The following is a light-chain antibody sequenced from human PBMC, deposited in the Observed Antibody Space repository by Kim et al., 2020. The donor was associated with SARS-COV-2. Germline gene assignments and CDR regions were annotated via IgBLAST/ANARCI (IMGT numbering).Light chain of an antibody. J-gene: IGKJ2*01. V-gene: IGKV3-20*01. CDR3: QQYGSSRPYT. Sequence: SPGERATLSCRASQSVSSSYLAWYQQKPGQAPRLLIYGASSRATGIPDRFSGSGSGTDFTLTISRLEPEDFAVYYCQQYGSSRPYTFGQGTKLEI. CDR2: GAS. CDR1: QSVSSSY.